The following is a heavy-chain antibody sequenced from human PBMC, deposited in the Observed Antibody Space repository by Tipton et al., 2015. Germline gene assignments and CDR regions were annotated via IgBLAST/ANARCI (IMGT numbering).Heavy chain of an antibody. D-gene: IGHD3-10*01. V-gene: IGHV5-51*01. Sequence: QLVQSGPEVKKPGESLKISCKASGYTFTNYWIGWVRQMPGKGLEWMGIIYPGDSDTRYSPSFHGHVTMSVDRSITTAYLQWSSLKASDTAMYYCAGRDRGTFHYWGQGTLVTVSS. CDR2: IYPGDSDT. J-gene: IGHJ4*02. CDR3: AGRDRGTFHY. CDR1: GYTFTNYW.